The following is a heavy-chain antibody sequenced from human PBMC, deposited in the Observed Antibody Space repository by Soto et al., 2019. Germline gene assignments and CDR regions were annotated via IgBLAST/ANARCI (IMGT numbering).Heavy chain of an antibody. J-gene: IGHJ4*02. CDR1: GFSLRGYS. V-gene: IGHV3-48*02. D-gene: IGHD4-17*01. CDR2: ISGSGTTI. CDR3: ARGAGYGDYGGY. Sequence: EVKLVESGGGFVQPGGSLRLSCAASGFSLRGYSMIWVRQAPGKGLEWVSYISGSGTTIYYADSVKGRFTISRDNAKNSVYLQMNSLGDEDTAVYYCARGAGYGDYGGYWGQGTLVTVSS.